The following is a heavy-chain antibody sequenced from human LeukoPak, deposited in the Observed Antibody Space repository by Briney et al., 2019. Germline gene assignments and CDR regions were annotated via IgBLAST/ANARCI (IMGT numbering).Heavy chain of an antibody. CDR1: GFTFSSYW. J-gene: IGHJ4*02. Sequence: GGSLRLSCAASGFTFSSYWMHWVRQAPGKGRVWVSRINSDGSSTSYADSVKGRFTISRDNAKNTLYLQMNSLRAEDTAVYYCAREGTEDSSGYYYLDYWGQGTLVTVFS. V-gene: IGHV3-74*01. D-gene: IGHD3-22*01. CDR3: AREGTEDSSGYYYLDY. CDR2: INSDGSST.